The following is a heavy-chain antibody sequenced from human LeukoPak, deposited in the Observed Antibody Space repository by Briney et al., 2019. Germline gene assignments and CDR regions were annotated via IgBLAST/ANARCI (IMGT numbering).Heavy chain of an antibody. CDR2: IYYSGST. CDR1: GGSISSYY. Sequence: SETLSLTCTVSGGSISSYYWSWIRQPPGKGLEWIGYIYYSGSTNYNPSLKSRVTISVDTSKNQFSLKLSSVTAADTAVYYCARDRSGLNYFDYWGQGTLLTVSS. V-gene: IGHV4-59*01. J-gene: IGHJ4*02. CDR3: ARDRSGLNYFDY. D-gene: IGHD6-19*01.